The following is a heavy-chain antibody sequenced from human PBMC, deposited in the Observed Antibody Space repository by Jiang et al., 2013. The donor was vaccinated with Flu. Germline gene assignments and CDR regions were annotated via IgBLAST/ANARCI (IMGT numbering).Heavy chain of an antibody. Sequence: GSGLVKPSETLSLTCTVSGGSISSYYWSWIRQPPGKGLEWIGYIYYSGSTNYNPSLKSRVTISVDTSKNQFSLKLSSVTAADTAVYYCARGRGRAREYYDFWSGYLGWFDPWGQGTLVTVSS. V-gene: IGHV4-59*01. J-gene: IGHJ5*02. CDR2: IYYSGST. CDR1: GGSISSYY. CDR3: ARGRGRAREYYDFWSGYLGWFDP. D-gene: IGHD3-3*01.